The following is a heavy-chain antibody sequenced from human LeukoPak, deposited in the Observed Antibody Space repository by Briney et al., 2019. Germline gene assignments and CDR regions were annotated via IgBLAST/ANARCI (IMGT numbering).Heavy chain of an antibody. J-gene: IGHJ4*02. Sequence: GASVKVSCKASGYTFTSYAMNWVRQAPGQGLEWMGWINTNTGNPTYAQGFTGRFVFSLDTSVSTAYLQISSLKAEDTAVYYCARDPPEDGLPYFDYWGQGTLVTVSS. D-gene: IGHD3/OR15-3a*01. CDR1: GYTFTSYA. CDR3: ARDPPEDGLPYFDY. V-gene: IGHV7-4-1*02. CDR2: INTNTGNP.